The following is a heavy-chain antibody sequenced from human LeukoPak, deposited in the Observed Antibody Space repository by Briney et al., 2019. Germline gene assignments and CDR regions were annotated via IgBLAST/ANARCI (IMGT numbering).Heavy chain of an antibody. Sequence: SETLSLTCTVSGGSISSGSYYWSWIRQPAGKGLEWIGRIYTSGSTNYNPSLKSRVTMSVDTSKNQFSLKLSSVTAADTAVYYCARDSMITFGGVPRSYYMDVWGKGTTVTVSS. D-gene: IGHD3-16*01. CDR2: IYTSGST. CDR3: ARDSMITFGGVPRSYYMDV. J-gene: IGHJ6*03. V-gene: IGHV4-61*02. CDR1: GGSISSGSYY.